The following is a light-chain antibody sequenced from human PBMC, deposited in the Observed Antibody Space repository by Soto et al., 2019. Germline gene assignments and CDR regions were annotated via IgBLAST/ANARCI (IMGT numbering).Light chain of an antibody. V-gene: IGKV3-20*01. CDR3: HHYGYGADT. CDR2: GAS. Sequence: ELILTQSPGTLSLSPGERATLTCRASESVQNNSLAWYQQHPGQAPRLLIFGASSRATGIPDRFTGTGSGSDFSLTISRLEPDDSAVYFCHHYGYGADTFGQGTKLEIK. CDR1: ESVQNNS. J-gene: IGKJ2*01.